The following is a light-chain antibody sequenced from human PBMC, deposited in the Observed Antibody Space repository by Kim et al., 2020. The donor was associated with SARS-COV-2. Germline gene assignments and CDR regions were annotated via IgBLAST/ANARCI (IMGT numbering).Light chain of an antibody. CDR3: QQYNNYPWT. CDR2: AAS. V-gene: IGKV1-16*02. J-gene: IGKJ1*01. Sequence: ASVGDRVANTCRASQDISSYLAWFQQKPGNAPKSLIYAASSLQSGVPSKFSGSGSGTDFTLTISSLQPEDFAIYYCQQYNNYPWTFGQGTKVDIK. CDR1: QDISSY.